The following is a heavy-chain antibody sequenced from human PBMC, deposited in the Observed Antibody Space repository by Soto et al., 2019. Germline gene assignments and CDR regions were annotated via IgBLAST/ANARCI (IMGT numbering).Heavy chain of an antibody. D-gene: IGHD3-3*01. Sequence: SVKVSCKASGGSFSNGAFILVRQAPGQGLEWLGGLIPVFHTPNYAQKFRGRLTITAGECTSTASLEHSSLGSEETAVYYCAREPRAMTIFGAGEAVDIWRPRTMVTVSS. V-gene: IGHV1-69*13. CDR1: GGSFSNGA. J-gene: IGHJ3*02. CDR3: AREPRAMTIFGAGEAVDI. CDR2: LIPVFHTP.